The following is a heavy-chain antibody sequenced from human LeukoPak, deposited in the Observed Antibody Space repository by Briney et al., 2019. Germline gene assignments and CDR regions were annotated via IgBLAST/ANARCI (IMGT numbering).Heavy chain of an antibody. J-gene: IGHJ4*02. CDR3: AKQHDYGGGGGGYFDY. D-gene: IGHD4-23*01. CDR2: ISGSGGST. Sequence: GGSLRLSCAASGFTFSSYAMSWVRQAPGKGLEWVSVISGSGGSTYYADSVKGRFTISRDNSKNTLYLQMNSLRTEDTALYYCAKQHDYGGGGGGYFDYWGQGTLVTVSS. V-gene: IGHV3-23*01. CDR1: GFTFSSYA.